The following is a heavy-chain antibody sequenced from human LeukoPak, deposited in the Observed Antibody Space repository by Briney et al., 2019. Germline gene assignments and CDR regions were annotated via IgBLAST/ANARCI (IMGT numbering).Heavy chain of an antibody. J-gene: IGHJ5*02. Sequence: SVKVSCKASGGTFSSYAISWVRQAPGQGLEWMGRIIPIFGTANYAQKFQGRVTITTDESTSTAYMELGSLRSEDTAVYYCARGSANYYDSSGYPGPWGQGTLVTVSS. CDR2: IIPIFGTA. V-gene: IGHV1-69*05. CDR1: GGTFSSYA. CDR3: ARGSANYYDSSGYPGP. D-gene: IGHD3-22*01.